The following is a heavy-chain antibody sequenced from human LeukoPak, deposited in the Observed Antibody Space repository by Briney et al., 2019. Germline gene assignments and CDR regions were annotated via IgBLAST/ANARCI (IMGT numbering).Heavy chain of an antibody. CDR3: ARGGQQWPPDTLNI. CDR1: GFAFSYYI. CDR2: ISSSSSYI. Sequence: GGSLRLSCAASGFAFSYYIMSWVRQAPGKGLEWVSSISSSSSYIYYADSVKGRFTISRDNAKKSVYLQMYSLRVEDTAVYYCARGGQQWPPDTLNIWGQGTMVTVSS. V-gene: IGHV3-21*01. D-gene: IGHD6-19*01. J-gene: IGHJ3*02.